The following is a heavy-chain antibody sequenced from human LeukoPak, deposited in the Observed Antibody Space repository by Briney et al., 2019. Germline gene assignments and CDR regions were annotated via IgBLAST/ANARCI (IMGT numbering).Heavy chain of an antibody. V-gene: IGHV3-23*01. CDR2: ISGSGGRT. CDR1: GFTFSNYA. D-gene: IGHD3-22*01. J-gene: IGHJ6*03. Sequence: GSLRLSCAASGFTFSNYAMSWVRQAPGKGLKWVSSISGSGGRTYYRDSVKGRFTISRDTSKNTLYLQMNSLRAEDTAVYHCAKAGQYDSSGYPYYYYMDVWGKGTTVTVSS. CDR3: AKAGQYDSSGYPYYYYMDV.